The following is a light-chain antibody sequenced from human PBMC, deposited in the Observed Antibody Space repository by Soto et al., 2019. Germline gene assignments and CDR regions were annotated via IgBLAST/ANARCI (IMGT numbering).Light chain of an antibody. J-gene: IGKJ2*01. V-gene: IGKV3-15*01. CDR1: QSVSSN. Sequence: EIVMTQSPATLSVSPGERATLSCRASQSVSSNLAWYQQKPGQAPRLLIYGASTRATGIPARFSGSGSATEFTLTISSLQFEDFAVYYCEQYNNWPHTFGQGTKLEIK. CDR2: GAS. CDR3: EQYNNWPHT.